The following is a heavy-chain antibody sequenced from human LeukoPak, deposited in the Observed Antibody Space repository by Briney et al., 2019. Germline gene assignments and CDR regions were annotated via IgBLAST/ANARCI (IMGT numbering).Heavy chain of an antibody. CDR1: GGSISSYH. Sequence: PSETLSLTCRVSGGSISSYHWSWIRQPAGKELEWVGRIFHSGCTDYNPSLKSRVTMSVDTSKNQFSLNMTSVTAADTAVYYCAREMDSSGYYWLDYWGRGTLVTVSS. V-gene: IGHV4-4*07. D-gene: IGHD3-22*01. J-gene: IGHJ4*02. CDR2: IFHSGCT. CDR3: AREMDSSGYYWLDY.